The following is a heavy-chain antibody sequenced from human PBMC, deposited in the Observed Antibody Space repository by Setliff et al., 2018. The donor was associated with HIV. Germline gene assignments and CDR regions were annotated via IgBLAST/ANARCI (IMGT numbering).Heavy chain of an antibody. CDR2: IHQSGST. J-gene: IGHJ5*02. Sequence: SETLSLTCTVSGGSISSHYWSWIRQPPGKGLEWIGSIHQSGSTYYNSSLKSRVTMSVDTSKNKFSLKLSSVTAADTAVSYCARDLGSAYSYAQGRFDPWGQGTLVTVSS. D-gene: IGHD5-18*01. CDR3: ARDLGSAYSYAQGRFDP. V-gene: IGHV4-59*04. CDR1: GGSISSHY.